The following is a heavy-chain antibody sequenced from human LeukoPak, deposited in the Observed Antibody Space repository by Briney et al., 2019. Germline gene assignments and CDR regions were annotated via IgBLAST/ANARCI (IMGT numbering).Heavy chain of an antibody. CDR2: IYYSGST. V-gene: IGHV4-59*01. CDR1: GGSISSYY. J-gene: IGHJ4*02. CDR3: ARGSYYYGSGSPFDY. D-gene: IGHD3-10*01. Sequence: PSETLSLTCTVSGGSISSYYWSWIRQPPGKGLEWIGYIYYSGSTNYNPSLKSRVTISVDTSKNQISLKLSSVTAADTAVYYCARGSYYYGSGSPFDYWGQGTLVTVSS.